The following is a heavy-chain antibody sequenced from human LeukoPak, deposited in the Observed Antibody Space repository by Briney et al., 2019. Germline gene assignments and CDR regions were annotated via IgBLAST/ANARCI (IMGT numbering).Heavy chain of an antibody. Sequence: SETLSLTCTVSGGSISSYYWSWIRQPPGKGLEWIGYIYYSGSTNYNPSLKSRVTMSVDTSKNQFSLKLNSVTAADTAVYYCARGGGGSSYWFDPWGQGTLVTVSS. CDR3: ARGGGGSSYWFDP. CDR2: IYYSGST. V-gene: IGHV4-59*12. J-gene: IGHJ5*02. CDR1: GGSISSYY. D-gene: IGHD6-13*01.